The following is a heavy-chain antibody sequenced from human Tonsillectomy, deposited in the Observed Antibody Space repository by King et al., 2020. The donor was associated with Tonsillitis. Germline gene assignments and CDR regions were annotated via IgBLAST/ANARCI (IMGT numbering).Heavy chain of an antibody. CDR2: IYYSGSA. J-gene: IGHJ4*02. CDR3: AREGYQLSTVDY. CDR1: GGSISSGDYY. Sequence: QLQESDPGLVKPSQTLSLTCTVSGGSISSGDYYWSWIRQPPGKGLEWIGYIYYSGSAYYHPSLQSRVIISVDTSNNQFSLKLSSLTAADTAVYYCAREGYQLSTVDYWGQGTLVSVSS. V-gene: IGHV4-30-4*01. D-gene: IGHD2-2*01.